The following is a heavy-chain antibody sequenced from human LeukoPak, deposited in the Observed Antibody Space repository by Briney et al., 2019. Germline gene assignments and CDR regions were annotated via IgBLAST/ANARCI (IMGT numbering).Heavy chain of an antibody. J-gene: IGHJ4*02. CDR3: ASNLMTIFGVITFNFDY. CDR2: MNPNSGNT. Sequence: ASVKVSCKASGYTFTSYDINWVRQATGQGLEWMGWMNPNSGNTGYAQKFQGRVTITRNTSISTAYMELSSLRSEDTAVYYCASNLMTIFGVITFNFDYWGQGTLVTVSS. D-gene: IGHD3-3*01. CDR1: GYTFTSYD. V-gene: IGHV1-8*03.